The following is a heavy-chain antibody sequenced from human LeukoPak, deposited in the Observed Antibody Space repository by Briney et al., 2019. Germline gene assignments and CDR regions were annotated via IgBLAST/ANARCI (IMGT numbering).Heavy chain of an antibody. J-gene: IGHJ3*02. D-gene: IGHD3-10*01. CDR1: GYTFTSYD. V-gene: IGHV1-8*03. Sequence: ASVKVSCKASGYTFTSYDINWVRQATGQGLEWMGWMNPNGGNTGYAQKFQGRVTITRNTSISTAYMELSSLRSEDTAVYYCARQVGFGELAKAFDIWGQGTMVTVSS. CDR2: MNPNGGNT. CDR3: ARQVGFGELAKAFDI.